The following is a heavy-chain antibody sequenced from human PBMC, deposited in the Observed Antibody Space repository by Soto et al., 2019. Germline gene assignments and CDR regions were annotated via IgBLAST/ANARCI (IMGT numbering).Heavy chain of an antibody. J-gene: IGHJ4*02. CDR3: ARATPSVDY. CDR2: IYYSGST. Sequence: QVQLQESGPGLVKPSETLSLTCTVSGGSVSSGSYYWSWIRQPPEKGLEWIGNIYYSGSTNYDPSLKSRVTISVDRAKNQFSLNVTSVTAADTAVYYCARATPSVDYWGQGTLVIVSS. CDR1: GGSVSSGSYY. V-gene: IGHV4-61*01.